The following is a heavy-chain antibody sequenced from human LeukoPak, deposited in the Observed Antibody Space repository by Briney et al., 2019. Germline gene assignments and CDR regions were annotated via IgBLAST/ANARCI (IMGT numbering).Heavy chain of an antibody. D-gene: IGHD3-9*01. V-gene: IGHV4-31*03. CDR1: GGSISSGGYY. Sequence: SETLSLTCTVSGGSISSGGYYWSWIRQHPGKGLEWIGYIYYSGSTYYNPSLKSRVTISVDTSKNQFSLKLSSVTAADTAVYYCARELITYDILTGDNLGAFDIWGQGTMVTVSS. J-gene: IGHJ3*02. CDR2: IYYSGST. CDR3: ARELITYDILTGDNLGAFDI.